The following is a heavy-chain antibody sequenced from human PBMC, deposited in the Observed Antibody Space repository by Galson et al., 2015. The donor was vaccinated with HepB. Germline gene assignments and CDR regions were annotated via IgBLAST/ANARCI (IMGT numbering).Heavy chain of an antibody. J-gene: IGHJ4*02. CDR2: ISWNSGSI. V-gene: IGHV3-9*01. D-gene: IGHD3-9*01. Sequence: SLRLSCAASGFTFDDYAMHWVRQAPGKGLEWVSGISWNSGSIGYADSVKGRFTISRDNAKNSLYLQMNSLRAEDTAVYYCARDTNYDILTGYYRPPSYFDYWGQGTLVTVSS. CDR3: ARDTNYDILTGYYRPPSYFDY. CDR1: GFTFDDYA.